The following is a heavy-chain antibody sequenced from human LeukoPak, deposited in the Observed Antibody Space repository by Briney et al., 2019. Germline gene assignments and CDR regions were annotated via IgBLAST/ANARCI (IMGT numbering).Heavy chain of an antibody. CDR1: GGTFSSYA. CDR2: IIPIFGTA. J-gene: IGHJ3*02. V-gene: IGHV1-69*13. D-gene: IGHD5-24*01. Sequence: ASVKVSCKASGGTFSSYAIGWVRQAPGQGLEWMGGIIPIFGTANYAQKFQGRVTITADESTSTAYMELSSLRSEDTAVYYCARVLGVEMATLYDAFDIWGQGTMVTVSS. CDR3: ARVLGVEMATLYDAFDI.